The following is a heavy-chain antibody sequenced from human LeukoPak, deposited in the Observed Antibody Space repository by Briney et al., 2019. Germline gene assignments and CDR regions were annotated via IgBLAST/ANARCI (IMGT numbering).Heavy chain of an antibody. CDR1: GFTFSRYS. CDR3: AKDLSAVVTAYAFDI. Sequence: GGSLRLSCAASGFTFSRYSMNWVRQAPGKGLEWVAFIRYDGSNKYYADSVKGRFTISRDNSKNTLYLQMNSLRAEDTAVYYCAKDLSAVVTAYAFDIWGQGTMVTVSS. CDR2: IRYDGSNK. J-gene: IGHJ3*02. V-gene: IGHV3-30*02. D-gene: IGHD2-21*02.